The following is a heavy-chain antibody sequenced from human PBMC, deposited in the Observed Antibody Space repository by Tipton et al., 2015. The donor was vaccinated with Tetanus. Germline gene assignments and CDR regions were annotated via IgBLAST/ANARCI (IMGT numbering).Heavy chain of an antibody. CDR3: ARIGWLQQNKPAFGL. CDR1: GGSISSYY. Sequence: TLSLTCTVSGGSISSYYWTWIRQPPGRGLEWIGDVHYSGSTNYSPSLRSRVTLSVDTSKNQFSLKLSSVTAADTAVYYCARIGWLQQNKPAFGLWGQGTVVPVSS. V-gene: IGHV4-59*01. J-gene: IGHJ3*01. D-gene: IGHD6-19*01. CDR2: VHYSGST.